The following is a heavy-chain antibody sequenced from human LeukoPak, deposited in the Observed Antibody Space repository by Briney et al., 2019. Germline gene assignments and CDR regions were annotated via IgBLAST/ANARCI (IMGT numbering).Heavy chain of an antibody. CDR3: AKALNTVLVVPNPNWFDP. D-gene: IGHD2-15*01. Sequence: GGSLRLSCAPSGFTFSSYAMSWVRQAPGKGLEWVSAISGSGGSTYYADSVKGRFTISRDNSKNTLYLQMNSLRAEDTAVYYCAKALNTVLVVPNPNWFDPWGQGTLVTVSS. CDR2: ISGSGGST. V-gene: IGHV3-23*01. J-gene: IGHJ5*02. CDR1: GFTFSSYA.